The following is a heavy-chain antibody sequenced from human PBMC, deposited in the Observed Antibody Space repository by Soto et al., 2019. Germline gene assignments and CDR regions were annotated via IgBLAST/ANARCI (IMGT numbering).Heavy chain of an antibody. D-gene: IGHD1-26*01. CDR2: INGDGNIT. CDR1: GFTFSTYW. Sequence: EVQLLESGGGLVQPGGSLRLSCAASGFTFSTYWMHWVRQAPGKGLVWVSRINGDGNITPYADSVKGRVTISRDNAKNTVYLQMNRQRADDTAVYYGATVATGSYARRDYWGQGTLGSVS. V-gene: IGHV3-74*03. J-gene: IGHJ4*02. CDR3: ATVATGSYARRDY.